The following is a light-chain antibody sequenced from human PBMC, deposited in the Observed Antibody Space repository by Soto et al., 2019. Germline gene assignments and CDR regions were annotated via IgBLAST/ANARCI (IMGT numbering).Light chain of an antibody. Sequence: EVVLTQSPATLSLSPGERATLSCRASQSVRSYLVWYQQKPGQAPRLLIYDASNRATGIPARFSASGSGTDFTLTISSLEPEDCAVYYCQQRNEWPLTFGGGTRVDIK. J-gene: IGKJ4*01. CDR2: DAS. V-gene: IGKV3-11*01. CDR3: QQRNEWPLT. CDR1: QSVRSY.